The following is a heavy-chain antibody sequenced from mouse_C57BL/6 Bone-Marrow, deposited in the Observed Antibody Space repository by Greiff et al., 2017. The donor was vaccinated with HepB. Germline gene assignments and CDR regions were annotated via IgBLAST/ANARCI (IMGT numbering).Heavy chain of an antibody. J-gene: IGHJ4*01. CDR3: ARFIQHYYAMDY. V-gene: IGHV1-81*01. CDR1: GYTFTSYG. D-gene: IGHD1-2*01. Sequence: QVQLQQSGAELVRPGASVKLSCKASGYTFTSYGISWVKQRPGQGLEWIGEIYPRSGNTYYNEKFKGKATLTADKSSSTAYMELRSLTSEDSAVYFCARFIQHYYAMDYWGQGTSVTVSS. CDR2: IYPRSGNT.